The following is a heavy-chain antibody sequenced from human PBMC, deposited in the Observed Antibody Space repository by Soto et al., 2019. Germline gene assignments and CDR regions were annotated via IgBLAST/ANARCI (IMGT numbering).Heavy chain of an antibody. CDR1: GYTLTELS. CDR2: FDPEDGET. J-gene: IGHJ4*02. V-gene: IGHV1-24*01. Sequence: ASVKVSCKVSGYTLTELSMHWVRQAPGKGLEWMGGFDPEDGETIYAQKFQGRVTMTEDTSTDTAYMELSSLRSEDTAVYYCATARLGGHYFDYWGQGTLVTVSS. D-gene: IGHD3-16*01. CDR3: ATARLGGHYFDY.